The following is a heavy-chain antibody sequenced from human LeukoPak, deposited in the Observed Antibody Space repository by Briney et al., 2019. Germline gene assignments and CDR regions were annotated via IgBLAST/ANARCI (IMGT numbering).Heavy chain of an antibody. V-gene: IGHV4-34*01. J-gene: IGHJ6*02. D-gene: IGHD6-6*01. CDR3: ARGASTSNGMDV. CDR2: INHSGST. Sequence: SETLSLTCAVYGGSFSGYYWSWVRQPPGKGLEWIGEINHSGSTNYNPSLKSRVTISVDTSKNQFSLKLSSVTAADTAMYYCARGASTSNGMDVWGQGPRSPSP. CDR1: GGSFSGYY.